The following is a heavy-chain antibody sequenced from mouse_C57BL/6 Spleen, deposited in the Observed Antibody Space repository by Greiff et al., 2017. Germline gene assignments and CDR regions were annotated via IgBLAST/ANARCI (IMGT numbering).Heavy chain of an antibody. Sequence: QVQLQQSGPELVKPGASVKISCKASGYAFSSSWMNWVKQRPGKGLEWIGRIYPGDGDTNYNGKFKGKATLTADTSSSTAYMQLSSLTSEDSAVYFCARGITTVVEGAYWGQGTLVTVSA. CDR3: ARGITTVVEGAY. D-gene: IGHD1-1*01. CDR2: IYPGDGDT. CDR1: GYAFSSSW. J-gene: IGHJ3*01. V-gene: IGHV1-82*01.